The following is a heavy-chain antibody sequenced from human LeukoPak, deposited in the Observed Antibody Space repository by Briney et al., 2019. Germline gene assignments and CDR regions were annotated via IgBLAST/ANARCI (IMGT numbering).Heavy chain of an antibody. CDR1: GYTFTGYY. CDR2: INPNSGGT. CDR3: ARDDSGNYYYYGMDV. D-gene: IGHD1-26*01. V-gene: IGHV1-2*02. J-gene: IGHJ6*02. Sequence: ASVKVSCKASGYTFTGYYMHWVRQAPGQGLEWMGWINPNSGGTNYAQKFQDRVTMTRDTSTSTAYMELSRLRSDDTAVYYCARDDSGNYYYYGMDVWGQGTTVTVSS.